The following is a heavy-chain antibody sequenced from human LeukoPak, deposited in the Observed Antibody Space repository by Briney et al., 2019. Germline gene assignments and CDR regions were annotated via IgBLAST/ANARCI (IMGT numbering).Heavy chain of an antibody. CDR2: INHSGST. V-gene: IGHV4-39*07. D-gene: IGHD6-19*01. J-gene: IGHJ6*03. Sequence: SETLSLTCTVSGGSISSSSYYWSWIRQPPGKGLEWIGEINHSGSTNYNPSLKSRVTISVDTSKNQFSLKLSSVTAADTAVYYCARGRQWLALRYYYYYMDVWGKGTTVTVSS. CDR1: GGSISSSSYY. CDR3: ARGRQWLALRYYYYYMDV.